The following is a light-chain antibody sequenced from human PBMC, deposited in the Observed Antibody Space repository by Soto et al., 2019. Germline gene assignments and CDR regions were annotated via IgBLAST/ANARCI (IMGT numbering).Light chain of an antibody. CDR1: QSVSSSY. Sequence: EMVLTQAPGTLSLSPGERATLSCRASQSVSSSYFAWYQQKPGQAPRLLIYGASSRATGISDRFSGSGSGTDFTLTISRREPEDVALYSCQQFAPSPSYTFGQGTKLEIK. CDR2: GAS. V-gene: IGKV3-20*01. J-gene: IGKJ2*01. CDR3: QQFAPSPSYT.